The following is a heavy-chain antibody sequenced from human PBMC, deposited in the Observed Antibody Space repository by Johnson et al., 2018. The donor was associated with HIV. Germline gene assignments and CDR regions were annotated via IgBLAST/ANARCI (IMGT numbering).Heavy chain of an antibody. D-gene: IGHD1-26*01. V-gene: IGHV3-30*18. CDR1: GFTFSSYG. J-gene: IGHJ3*02. Sequence: QVQLVESGGGVVQPGRSLRLSCAASGFTFSSYGMHWVRQAPAKGLEWVAFISYDGSDKYYADSMKGRLTISRDSSRNTLYLEMNSLKAEDTAVYYCAKGGVGDVFDIWGQGTMVTVSS. CDR3: AKGGVGDVFDI. CDR2: ISYDGSDK.